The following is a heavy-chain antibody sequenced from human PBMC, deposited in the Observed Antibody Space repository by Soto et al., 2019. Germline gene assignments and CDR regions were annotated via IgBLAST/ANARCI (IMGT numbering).Heavy chain of an antibody. CDR3: ARLATGYYPDY. D-gene: IGHD3-9*01. CDR1: GYTFTSYY. Sequence: ASVKVSCKASGYTFTSYYMHWVRQAPGQGLEWMGIINPSGGSTSYAQKFQGRVTMTRDTSTSTVYMELSSLRSEDTAEYYCARLATGYYPDYWGQGTLVTVSS. J-gene: IGHJ4*02. V-gene: IGHV1-46*01. CDR2: INPSGGST.